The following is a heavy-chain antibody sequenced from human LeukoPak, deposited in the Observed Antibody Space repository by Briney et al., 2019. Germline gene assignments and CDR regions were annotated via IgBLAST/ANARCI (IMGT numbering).Heavy chain of an antibody. V-gene: IGHV3-21*01. CDR1: GFTFTTYN. Sequence: GGSLRLSCAASGFTFTTYNMNWVRQAPGKGLEWVSSISSSSSYIYYADSVKGRFTISRDNAKNSLYLQMNSLRAEDTAVYYCARDRHSSWYWYWGQGTLVTVSS. J-gene: IGHJ4*02. CDR2: ISSSSSYI. CDR3: ARDRHSSWYWY. D-gene: IGHD6-13*01.